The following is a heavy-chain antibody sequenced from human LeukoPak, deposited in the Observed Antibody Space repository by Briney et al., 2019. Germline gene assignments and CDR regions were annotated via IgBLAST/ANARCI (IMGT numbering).Heavy chain of an antibody. Sequence: ASVKVSCKASGGTFSSYAISWVRQAPGQGLEWMGWISAYNGNTNYAQKLQGRATMTTDTSTSTAYMELRSLRSDDTAVYYCARDLGGQLGATEANFDYWGQGTLVTVSS. CDR2: ISAYNGNT. D-gene: IGHD1-26*01. CDR3: ARDLGGQLGATEANFDY. J-gene: IGHJ4*02. V-gene: IGHV1-18*01. CDR1: GGTFSSYA.